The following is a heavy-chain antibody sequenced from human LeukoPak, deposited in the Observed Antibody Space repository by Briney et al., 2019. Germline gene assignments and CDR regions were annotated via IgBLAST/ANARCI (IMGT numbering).Heavy chain of an antibody. CDR1: GGSISSGSFY. J-gene: IGHJ5*02. D-gene: IGHD5-12*01. Sequence: SETLSLTCTVSGGSISSGSFYWGWIRQPPGEGLEWIGTIYYSGTTYYNPSLTSRVTISGDTSKSQISLKLKSVTPGDTAVYYCARGVRGYVGLFDPWGQGTLVMVSS. V-gene: IGHV4-39*07. CDR3: ARGVRGYVGLFDP. CDR2: IYYSGTT.